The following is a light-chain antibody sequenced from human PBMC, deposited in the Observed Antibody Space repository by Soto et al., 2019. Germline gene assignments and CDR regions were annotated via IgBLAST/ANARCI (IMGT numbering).Light chain of an antibody. V-gene: IGKV3-11*01. CDR1: QSVSSY. CDR2: DTS. CDR3: QQRTKFLWT. Sequence: EIVLTQSPATLSLSPGERATLSCRASQSVSSYLAWYQQKPGQAPRLLIYDTSNRAPGIPARFSGSGSGTDFTLTISSLVPEDFAVYFCQQRTKFLWTFGQGTKVDI. J-gene: IGKJ1*01.